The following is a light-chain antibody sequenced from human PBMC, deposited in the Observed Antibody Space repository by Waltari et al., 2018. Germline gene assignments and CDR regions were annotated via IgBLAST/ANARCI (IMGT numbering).Light chain of an antibody. V-gene: IGKV1-9*01. Sequence: IQLTQSPSSLSASVGDRVTITCRASQDVSSYLAWYQQKPGKAPKVLIYAVSGLKSGVPGRFRGSGSGTDVTLTISSLQREDIATYYCQQVNSDPFTFGGGTKVEIK. CDR1: QDVSSY. CDR2: AVS. J-gene: IGKJ4*01. CDR3: QQVNSDPFT.